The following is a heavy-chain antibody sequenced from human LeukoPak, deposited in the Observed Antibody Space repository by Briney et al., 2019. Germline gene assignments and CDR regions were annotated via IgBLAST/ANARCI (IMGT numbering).Heavy chain of an antibody. CDR3: ARVRDFWSGYYIDY. CDR1: GGSISSSSYY. CDR2: IYYSGST. V-gene: IGHV4-39*07. J-gene: IGHJ4*02. D-gene: IGHD3-3*01. Sequence: SETLSLTCTVSGGSISSSSYYWGWIRQPPGKGLEWIGSIYYSGSTYYNSSLKSRVTISVDTSKNQFSLKLSPVTAADTAVYYCARVRDFWSGYYIDYWGQGTLVTVSS.